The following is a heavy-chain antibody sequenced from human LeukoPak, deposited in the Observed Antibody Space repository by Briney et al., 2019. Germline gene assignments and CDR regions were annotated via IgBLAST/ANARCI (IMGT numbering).Heavy chain of an antibody. D-gene: IGHD6-19*01. Sequence: PTETLFLTCTVSGGSISSYYWSWIRQPPGKGLEWIGCIYTSGNTNYNPSLKSRVAISVDTSKNQFSLKLNSVTAADTAVYYCARPYSSGWSGAFDIWGQGTMVTVSS. CDR1: GGSISSYY. CDR3: ARPYSSGWSGAFDI. CDR2: IYTSGNT. J-gene: IGHJ3*02. V-gene: IGHV4-4*09.